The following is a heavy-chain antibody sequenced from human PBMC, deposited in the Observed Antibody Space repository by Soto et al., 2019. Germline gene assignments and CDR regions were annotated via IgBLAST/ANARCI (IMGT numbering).Heavy chain of an antibody. J-gene: IGHJ3*02. D-gene: IGHD2-15*01. CDR3: LIGRWSGEVFDI. CDR1: GGTFSTYS. CDR2: IIPMLGVR. V-gene: IGHV1-69*02. Sequence: QVQLVQSGAEVKKPGSSVKVSCKDSGGTFSTYSMFWVRQAPGQGLEWMGRIIPMLGVRNYAQRFQDRVTITADNSTATVHMELSSLRSEDTALYYCLIGRWSGEVFDIWGQGTMVTVSS.